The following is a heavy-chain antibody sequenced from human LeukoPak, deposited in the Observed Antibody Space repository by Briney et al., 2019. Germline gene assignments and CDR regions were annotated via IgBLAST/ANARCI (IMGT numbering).Heavy chain of an antibody. V-gene: IGHV4-34*01. CDR2: INHSGST. CDR1: GGSFSGYY. J-gene: IGHJ3*02. CDR3: AREALGEAYCGGDCYPDAFDI. Sequence: PSETLSLTCAVYGGSFSGYYWSWIRQPPGKGLEWIGEINHSGSTNYNPSLKSRVTISVDTSKNQFSLKLSSVTAADTAVYYCAREALGEAYCGGDCYPDAFDIWGQGTMVTVSS. D-gene: IGHD2-21*02.